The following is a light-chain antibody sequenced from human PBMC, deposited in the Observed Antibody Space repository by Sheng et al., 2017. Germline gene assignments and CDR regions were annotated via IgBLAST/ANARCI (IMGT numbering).Light chain of an antibody. Sequence: QSALTQPASVSGSPGQSITISCTGSSSDVGHSDSVSWYRQHPGKAPQIIIYGVAYRPSGISDRFSGSKSGNTASLTISGLQAEDDCDYYCSSYTSGATLVFGTGTKVSVL. CDR1: SSDVGHSDS. CDR2: GVA. CDR3: SSYTSGATLV. J-gene: IGLJ1*01. V-gene: IGLV2-14*03.